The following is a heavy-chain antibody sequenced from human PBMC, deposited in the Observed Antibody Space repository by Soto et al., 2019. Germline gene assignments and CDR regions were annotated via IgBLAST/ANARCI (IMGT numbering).Heavy chain of an antibody. Sequence: SETLSLTCAVYGGSFSGYYWSWIRQPPGKGLEWIGEINHSGSTNYNSSLKSRVTISVDTSKNQFSLKLSSVTAADTAVYYCARTRGYSYGYYFDYWGQGTLVTVSS. D-gene: IGHD5-18*01. J-gene: IGHJ4*02. CDR1: GGSFSGYY. V-gene: IGHV4-34*01. CDR2: INHSGST. CDR3: ARTRGYSYGYYFDY.